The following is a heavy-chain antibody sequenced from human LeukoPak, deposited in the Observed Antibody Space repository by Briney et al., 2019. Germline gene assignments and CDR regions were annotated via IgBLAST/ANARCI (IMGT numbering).Heavy chain of an antibody. CDR1: GFIFSNYA. D-gene: IGHD6-6*01. CDR3: AKAIHSSSSGVVHY. J-gene: IGHJ4*02. Sequence: GGSLRLSCAASGFIFSNYAMRWVRQAPGKGLEWVTFIRYDGSNKYYAESVKGRFTIARDNTNHTLYKQMNSLRAEDTAVYYCAKAIHSSSSGVVHYWGQGTLVTVSS. CDR2: IRYDGSNK. V-gene: IGHV3-30*02.